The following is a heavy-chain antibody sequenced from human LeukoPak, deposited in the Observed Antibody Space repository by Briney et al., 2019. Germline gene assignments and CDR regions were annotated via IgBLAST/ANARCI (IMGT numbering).Heavy chain of an antibody. J-gene: IGHJ4*02. CDR3: VRGYSNYLPQNY. CDR1: GGSISSSSYY. CDR2: IYYSGST. Sequence: SETLSLTCTVSGGSISSSSYYWGWIRQAPGKGLEWIESIYYSGSTYYNPSLKSRVTISVDTSKNQFSLKLSSVTAADTAVYYCVRGYSNYLPQNYWGQGTLVTVSS. D-gene: IGHD4-11*01. V-gene: IGHV4-39*07.